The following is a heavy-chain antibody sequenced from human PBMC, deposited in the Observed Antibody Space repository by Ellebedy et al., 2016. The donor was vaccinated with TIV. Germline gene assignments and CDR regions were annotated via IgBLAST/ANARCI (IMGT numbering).Heavy chain of an antibody. Sequence: SLKISCAGSGFTFNSYSMNWVRQAPGKGLEWVSGISWNSGSIGYADSVKGRFTISRDNAKNSLYLQMNSLRAEDTALYYCAKEKRMITFGGVIDYWGQGTLVTVSS. CDR3: AKEKRMITFGGVIDY. J-gene: IGHJ4*02. V-gene: IGHV3-9*01. D-gene: IGHD3-16*01. CDR2: ISWNSGSI. CDR1: GFTFNSYS.